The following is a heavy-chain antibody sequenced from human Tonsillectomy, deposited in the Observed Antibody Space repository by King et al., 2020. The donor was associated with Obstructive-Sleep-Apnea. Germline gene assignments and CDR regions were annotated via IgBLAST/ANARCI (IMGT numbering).Heavy chain of an antibody. J-gene: IGHJ4*02. V-gene: IGHV3-30-3*01. CDR2: ISYDGSNK. Sequence: VQLVESGGGVVQPGRSLRLSCAASGFTFSSYAMHWVRQAPGKGLEWVAIISYDGSNKYYADSVKGRFTISRDNSKNTLYLQMNSLRAEDTAVYYCARDQVPYRVAAILDYWGQGTLVTVSS. CDR3: ARDQVPYRVAAILDY. D-gene: IGHD2-15*01. CDR1: GFTFSSYA.